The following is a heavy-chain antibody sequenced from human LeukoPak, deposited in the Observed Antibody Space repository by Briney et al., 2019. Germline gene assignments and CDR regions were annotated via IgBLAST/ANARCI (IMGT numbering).Heavy chain of an antibody. CDR1: GGSISSSSYY. CDR2: IYYSGST. Sequence: PSETLSLTCTVSGGSISSSSYYWGWIRQPPGKGLEWIGSIYYSGSTYYNPSLKSRVTISVDTSKNQFSLKLSSVTAADTAVYYCARHADYMDVWGKGTTVTVSS. CDR3: ARHADYMDV. J-gene: IGHJ6*03. V-gene: IGHV4-39*01.